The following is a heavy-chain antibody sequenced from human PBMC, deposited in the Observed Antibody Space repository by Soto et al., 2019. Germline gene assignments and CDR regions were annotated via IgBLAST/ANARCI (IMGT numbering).Heavy chain of an antibody. D-gene: IGHD6-19*01. CDR2: IKSKTDGGTT. J-gene: IGHJ3*02. V-gene: IGHV3-15*01. CDR3: TTEGPGIAVAGTRDAFDI. Sequence: GSLRLSCAASGFTFSNAWMSWVRQAPGKGLEWVGRIKSKTDGGTTDYAAPVKGRFTISRDDSKNTLYLQMNSLKTEDTAVYYCTTEGPGIAVAGTRDAFDIWGQGTMVTVSS. CDR1: GFTFSNAW.